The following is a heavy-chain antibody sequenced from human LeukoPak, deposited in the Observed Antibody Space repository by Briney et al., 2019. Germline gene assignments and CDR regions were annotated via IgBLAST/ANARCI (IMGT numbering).Heavy chain of an antibody. CDR1: GFTFSSYG. V-gene: IGHV3-30*18. CDR3: AKTMYYYGSGSYGPFDY. CDR2: ISYDGSNK. J-gene: IGHJ4*02. Sequence: GRSLRLSCAASGFTFSSYGMHWVRQAPGKGLEWVAVISYDGSNKYYADSVKGRFTISRDNSKNTLYLQMNSLRAEDTAVYYCAKTMYYYGSGSYGPFDYWGQGTLVTVSS. D-gene: IGHD3-10*01.